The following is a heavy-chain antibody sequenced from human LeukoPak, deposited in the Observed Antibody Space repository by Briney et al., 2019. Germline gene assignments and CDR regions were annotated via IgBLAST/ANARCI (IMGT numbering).Heavy chain of an antibody. D-gene: IGHD2-2*01. CDR2: IYYSGST. Sequence: PSETLSLTCSVSGGSLSNSYWSWIRQPPRKGLEWIGYIYYSGSTNYRSSLKSRVTISLDTSKNQFSLKLRSVTAADTAVYYCARGALVPASMIWFDPWGQGTLVTVSS. CDR1: GGSLSNSY. V-gene: IGHV4-59*08. CDR3: ARGALVPASMIWFDP. J-gene: IGHJ5*02.